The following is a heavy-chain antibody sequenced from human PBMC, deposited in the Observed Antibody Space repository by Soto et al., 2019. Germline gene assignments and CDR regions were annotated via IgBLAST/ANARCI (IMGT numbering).Heavy chain of an antibody. V-gene: IGHV4-34*01. Sequence: SETLSLTCAVYGGSFSGCYWSWIRQPPGKGLEWIGEINHSGSTNYNPSHKSRVTISVDTSKNQFSLKLSSVTAADTAVYYCARGRLLDYWGQGTLVTVSS. CDR3: ARGRLLDY. J-gene: IGHJ4*02. CDR1: GGSFSGCY. CDR2: INHSGST.